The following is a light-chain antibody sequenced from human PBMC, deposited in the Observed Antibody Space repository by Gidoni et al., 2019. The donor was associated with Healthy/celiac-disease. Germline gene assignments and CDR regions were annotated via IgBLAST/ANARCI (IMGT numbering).Light chain of an antibody. V-gene: IGLV2-23*01. CDR3: CSDAGSSTLV. Sequence: QSALTQPASVSGSPVQSITISCTGTSSDVGSYNLVSWYQQHPGTAPKHFIYEGNKRPSGVSNRFSVSKSGNTATRTISGLQAEDEADYYCCSDAGSSTLVFGGGTKLTVL. CDR1: SSDVGSYNL. J-gene: IGLJ3*02. CDR2: EGN.